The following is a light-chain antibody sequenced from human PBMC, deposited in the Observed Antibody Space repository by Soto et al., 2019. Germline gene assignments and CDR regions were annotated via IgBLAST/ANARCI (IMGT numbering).Light chain of an antibody. Sequence: EIVMTQSPATLSVSPGERATLSCRASQSVTSNLAWYQQKPGQAPRLLIYGASTRATGIPARFSGSGSGTEFPLTISSLQSEDFAFYYCQQYNNWPPTFGQGTRLEIK. CDR1: QSVTSN. J-gene: IGKJ5*01. CDR3: QQYNNWPPT. V-gene: IGKV3-15*01. CDR2: GAS.